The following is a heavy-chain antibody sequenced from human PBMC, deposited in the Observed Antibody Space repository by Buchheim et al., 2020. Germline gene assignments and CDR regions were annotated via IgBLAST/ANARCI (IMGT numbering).Heavy chain of an antibody. Sequence: EVQLVESGGGLVQPGGSLRLSCAASEFTFSDYDINWVRQAPGKGLEWVSHISSSGSTIYYADSVKGRFTISRDNAKSSLFLQMNSLRAEDTVVYYCARERRNYYYYMDVWRKGTT. V-gene: IGHV3-48*03. CDR2: ISSSGSTI. J-gene: IGHJ6*03. CDR1: EFTFSDYD. CDR3: ARERRNYYYYMDV.